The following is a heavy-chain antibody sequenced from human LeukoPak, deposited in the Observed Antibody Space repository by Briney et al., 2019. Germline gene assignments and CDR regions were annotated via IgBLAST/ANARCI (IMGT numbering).Heavy chain of an antibody. Sequence: PSETLSLTCTVSGGSISSSSYYWSWIRQPPGKGLEWIGYIYYSGSTNYNPSLKSRVTVSVDTSKNQFSLKLSSVTAADTAVYYCARGGFLDSYTGFDYWGQGTLVTVSS. V-gene: IGHV4-61*01. CDR1: GGSISSSSYY. CDR3: ARGGFLDSYTGFDY. CDR2: IYYSGST. D-gene: IGHD3/OR15-3a*01. J-gene: IGHJ4*02.